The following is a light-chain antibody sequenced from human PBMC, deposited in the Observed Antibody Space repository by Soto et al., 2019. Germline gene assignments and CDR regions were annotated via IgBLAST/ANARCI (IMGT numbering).Light chain of an antibody. V-gene: IGLV2-8*01. Sequence: QSVLTQPPSASGSPGQSVTISCTGTSSDVGAYNYVSWYQHHPGKAPKLMIYEVTKRPSGVPDRFSGFKSGNTASLTVYGLQAEDEADYHCCSYAGSKHFVFGGGTKVTVL. CDR1: SSDVGAYNY. J-gene: IGLJ2*01. CDR3: CSYAGSKHFV. CDR2: EVT.